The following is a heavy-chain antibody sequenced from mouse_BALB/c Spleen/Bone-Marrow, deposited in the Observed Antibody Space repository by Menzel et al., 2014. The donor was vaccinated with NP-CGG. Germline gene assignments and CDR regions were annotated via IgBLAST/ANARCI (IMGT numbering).Heavy chain of an antibody. V-gene: IGHV5-17*02. CDR1: GFTFSYFG. D-gene: IGHD4-1*01. CDR2: ISSGSSII. CDR3: ARERTGFDY. Sequence: EVHLVESGGGLVQPGGSRKLSCAASGFTFSYFGVHWVRQAPEKGLEWVAYISSGSSIIYYADTVKGRFTISRDNPKNTLFLRMTSLRSEDTAMYYCARERTGFDYWGQGTTLTVSS. J-gene: IGHJ2*01.